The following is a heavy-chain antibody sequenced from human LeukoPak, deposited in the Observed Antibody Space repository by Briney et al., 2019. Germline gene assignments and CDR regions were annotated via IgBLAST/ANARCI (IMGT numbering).Heavy chain of an antibody. CDR1: GGSFSGYY. CDR3: ARGTLNYYDSSGYWGY. Sequence: SETLSLSCAVYGGSFSGYYWSWIRQPAGKGLEWIGEINHSGSTNYNPSLKSRVTISVDTSKNQFSLKLSSVTAADTAVYYCARGTLNYYDSSGYWGYWGQGTLVTVSS. D-gene: IGHD3-22*01. J-gene: IGHJ4*02. CDR2: INHSGST. V-gene: IGHV4-34*01.